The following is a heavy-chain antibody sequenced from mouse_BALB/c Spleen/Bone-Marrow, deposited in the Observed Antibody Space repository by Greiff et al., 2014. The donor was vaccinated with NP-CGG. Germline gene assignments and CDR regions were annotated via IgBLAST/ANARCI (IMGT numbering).Heavy chain of an antibody. CDR2: INPYNDGT. CDR3: ARGGNYWYFDD. V-gene: IGHV1-14*01. D-gene: IGHD2-1*01. J-gene: IGHJ1*01. CDR1: GYTFTSYL. Sequence: VQLQQSGPELVKPGASVKMSCKASGYTFTSYLMHWVKQKPGQGLGWIGYINPYNDGTKYNEKFKGKATLTSDKSSSTAYMELSSLTSEDSAVYDCARGGNYWYFDDWGAGTTVTVSS.